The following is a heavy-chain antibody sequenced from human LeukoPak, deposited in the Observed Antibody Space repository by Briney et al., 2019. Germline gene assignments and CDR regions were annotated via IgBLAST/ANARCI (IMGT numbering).Heavy chain of an antibody. J-gene: IGHJ5*02. CDR3: AKDLSIAAAFSNWFDP. CDR1: GFTFSTYA. V-gene: IGHV3-23*01. Sequence: GGSLRLSCAASGFTFSTYAMSWVRQIPGKGLEWVSAISGSDDGTYYADSVKGRFTISRDNSRNTPYLQMNTLRAEDTAVYYCAKDLSIAAAFSNWFDPWGQGTLVTVSS. CDR2: ISGSDDGT. D-gene: IGHD6-13*01.